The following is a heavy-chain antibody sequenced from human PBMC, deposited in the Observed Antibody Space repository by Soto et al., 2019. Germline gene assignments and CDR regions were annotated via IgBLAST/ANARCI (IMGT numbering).Heavy chain of an antibody. CDR2: ISGNGADT. CDR1: GFTFSSYA. Sequence: DVQLLESGGGLVQPGGSVRLSCAASGFTFSSYAMSWVRQAPGKGLEWVSAISGNGADTSYADSVKGRFVISRDNSKNTVYLQMNSLRAEDTALYYCARVAPYCSTTTCYIDSWGQGTLVTVSS. CDR3: ARVAPYCSTTTCYIDS. D-gene: IGHD2-2*01. V-gene: IGHV3-23*01. J-gene: IGHJ4*02.